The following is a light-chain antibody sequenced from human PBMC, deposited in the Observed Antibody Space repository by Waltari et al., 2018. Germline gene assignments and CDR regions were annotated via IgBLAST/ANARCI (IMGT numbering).Light chain of an antibody. CDR3: AAWDDSLKGVV. V-gene: IGLV1-36*01. J-gene: IGLJ2*01. Sequence: QSVLTQPPSVSEAPRQRVAISCSGSTSNTGSNAVTWYQQPPGKAPKLLIHFDDLLSSGVSDRFSGSKSGTSASLAISGLQSEDEADYYCAAWDDSLKGVVFGGGTKLTVL. CDR1: TSNTGSNA. CDR2: FDD.